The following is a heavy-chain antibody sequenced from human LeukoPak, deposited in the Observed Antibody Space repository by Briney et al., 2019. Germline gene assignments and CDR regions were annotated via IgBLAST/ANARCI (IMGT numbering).Heavy chain of an antibody. CDR2: INSDGSST. D-gene: IGHD3-10*02. CDR1: GFTFSSYW. V-gene: IGHV3-74*01. Sequence: GGSLRLSCAASGFTFSSYWVHWVRQAPGKGLVWVSRINSDGSSTSYADSVKGGFTISRDNAKNSLYLQMNSLRAEDTAMYYCARDGLFGDYNWFDPWGQGTLVTVSS. CDR3: ARDGLFGDYNWFDP. J-gene: IGHJ5*02.